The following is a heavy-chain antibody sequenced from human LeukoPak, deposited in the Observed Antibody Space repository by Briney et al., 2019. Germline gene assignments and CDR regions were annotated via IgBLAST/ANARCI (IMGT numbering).Heavy chain of an antibody. J-gene: IGHJ4*02. CDR1: LCTFTSYG. V-gene: IGHV1-18*01. D-gene: IGHD1-26*01. CDR2: ISAYNGNA. CDR3: ARDTSRAVGATTGPGKFDY. Sequence: GSSVKVSCKASLCTFTSYGISWLRQARGQGLEWMGWISAYNGNASDAQKLQGRVTMTTDTSTSTAYMELRSLRSDDTGMYYCARDTSRAVGATTGPGKFDYWGQGTLVTVSS.